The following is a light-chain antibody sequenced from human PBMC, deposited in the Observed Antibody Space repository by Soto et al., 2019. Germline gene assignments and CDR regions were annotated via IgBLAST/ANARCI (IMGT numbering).Light chain of an antibody. Sequence: QSVLTQPPSASGTPGQRVTISCSGSSSNIGSNTVNWYQQLPEMAPKLLIYTNNQRPSGIPDRFSGSKSGTSASLAISGLQSDDEADYYCAVWDDSLNGGVFGGGTKVTVL. CDR1: SSNIGSNT. V-gene: IGLV1-44*01. CDR2: TNN. CDR3: AVWDDSLNGGV. J-gene: IGLJ3*02.